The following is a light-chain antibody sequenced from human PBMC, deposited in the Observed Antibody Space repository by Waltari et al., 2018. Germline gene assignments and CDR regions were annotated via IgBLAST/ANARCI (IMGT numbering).Light chain of an antibody. CDR3: QQFNNWPQT. Sequence: EVVMTQSPATLSVSPGERATLSCRASQSVSRDLAWYQQKPGQAPRLLIYGVSTRITGVPARFTGSGSGAEFSLTISSLQSEDVAIYYCQQFNNWPQTFGGGTQVEIK. J-gene: IGKJ4*01. CDR2: GVS. V-gene: IGKV3-15*01. CDR1: QSVSRD.